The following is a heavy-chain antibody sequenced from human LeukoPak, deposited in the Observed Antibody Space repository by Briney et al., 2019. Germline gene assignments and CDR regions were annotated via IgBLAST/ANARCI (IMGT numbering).Heavy chain of an antibody. CDR2: IGVKGDT. V-gene: IGHV3-13*01. J-gene: IGHJ2*01. D-gene: IGHD2-15*01. CDR1: GFTFSKDD. Sequence: GGSLRLSCAASGFTFSKDDFHWVRQAPEKVLEGVEAIGVKGDTYYADSVKGRFTISREDAANSLYLQMRSLGAGDTALYYCTKEFCGSRAACAGGSYYDFWGRGALVTVSS. CDR3: TKEFCGSRAACAGGSYYDF.